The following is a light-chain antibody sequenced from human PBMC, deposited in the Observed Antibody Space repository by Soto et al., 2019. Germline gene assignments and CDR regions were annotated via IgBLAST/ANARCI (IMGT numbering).Light chain of an antibody. CDR1: SSDIGGYKY. Sequence: QSALTQPPSASGSPGQSVTISCTGTSSDIGGYKYVSWYQQHPRKAPKVMIYEVSKRPSGVPNRFSGSKSDNRASLTISGLQAEDEADYYCSSYAGSLTWVFGGGTKLTVL. J-gene: IGLJ3*02. V-gene: IGLV2-8*01. CDR2: EVS. CDR3: SSYAGSLTWV.